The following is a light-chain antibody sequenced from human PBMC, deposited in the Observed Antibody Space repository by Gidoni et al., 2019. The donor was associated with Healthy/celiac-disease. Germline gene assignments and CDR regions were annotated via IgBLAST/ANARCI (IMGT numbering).Light chain of an antibody. CDR2: EVS. CDR1: SSDVGGYNY. V-gene: IGLV2-14*01. CDR3: SSYTSSSTPGV. J-gene: IGLJ2*01. Sequence: QSALTQPASVSGSPGRSITISCTGTSSDVGGYNYVSWYQQHPGKAPKLMIYEVSNRPSGVSNRFSGSKSGNTASLTISGLQAEDEADYYCSSYTSSSTPGVFGGGTKLTVL.